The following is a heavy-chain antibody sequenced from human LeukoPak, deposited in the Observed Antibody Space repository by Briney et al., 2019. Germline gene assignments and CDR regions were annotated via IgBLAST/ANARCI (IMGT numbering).Heavy chain of an antibody. CDR1: GGSISSSSYY. CDR2: IYYSGST. V-gene: IGHV4-39*01. CDR3: ASESYDYVWGSYRFGDY. Sequence: SETLSLTCTVSGGSISSSSYYWGWIRQPPGKGLEWIGSIYYSGSTYYNPSLKSRVTISVDTSKNQFSLTLSSVTAADTAVYYCASESYDYVWGSYRFGDYWGQGTLVTVSS. D-gene: IGHD3-16*02. J-gene: IGHJ4*02.